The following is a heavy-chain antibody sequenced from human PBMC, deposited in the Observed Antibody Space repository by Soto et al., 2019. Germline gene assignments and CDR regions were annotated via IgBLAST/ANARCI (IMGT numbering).Heavy chain of an antibody. CDR1: GFTFSSYG. CDR3: AKASSSVGMDV. J-gene: IGHJ6*02. V-gene: IGHV3-30*18. CDR2: IAYEGSNK. Sequence: PGGSLRLSCAASGFTFSSYGMHWVRQAPGKGLEWVAVIAYEGSNKYYADSVKGRFTISRDNSKNTLKLQMNSLRAEDTAVDYWAKASSSVGMDVWGQGTTVTVSS. D-gene: IGHD6-6*01.